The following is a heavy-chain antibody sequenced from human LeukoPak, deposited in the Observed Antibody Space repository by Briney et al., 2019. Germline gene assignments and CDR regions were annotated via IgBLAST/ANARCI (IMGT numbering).Heavy chain of an antibody. CDR3: ARDWPYCSGGSCYSNWFDP. Sequence: SAKVSCKASGGTFSSYAISWVRQAPGQGLEWMGGIIPIFGTANHAQKFQGRVTITTDESTSTAYMELSSLRSEDTAVYYCARDWPYCSGGSCYSNWFDPWGQGTLVTVSS. D-gene: IGHD2-15*01. CDR1: GGTFSSYA. J-gene: IGHJ5*02. V-gene: IGHV1-69*05. CDR2: IIPIFGTA.